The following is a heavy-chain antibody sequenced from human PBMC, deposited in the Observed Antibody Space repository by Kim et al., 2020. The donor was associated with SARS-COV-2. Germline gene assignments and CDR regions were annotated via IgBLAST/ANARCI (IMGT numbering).Heavy chain of an antibody. V-gene: IGHV4-34*01. J-gene: IGHJ6*02. CDR1: GGSFSGYY. CDR3: ARYGDYV. D-gene: IGHD4-17*01. Sequence: SETLSLTCAVYGGSFSGYYWSWIRQPPGKLLEWIGEINHSGSTNYNPSLKSRVTISVDTSKNQFSLKLSSVTAADTAVYYCARYGDYVWGQGTTVTVSS. CDR2: INHSGST.